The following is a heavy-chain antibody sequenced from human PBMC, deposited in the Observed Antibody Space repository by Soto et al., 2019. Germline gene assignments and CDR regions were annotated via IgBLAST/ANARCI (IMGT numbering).Heavy chain of an antibody. CDR1: GGSISSGGYY. V-gene: IGHV4-31*03. D-gene: IGHD1-1*01. CDR2: MYYSGST. J-gene: IGHJ4*02. CDR3: ARGRMATTHLDY. Sequence: SETLSLTCTVSGGSISSGGYYWSWIRQHPGKGLEWIGYMYYSGSTHYSPSLKSRVTISGDTSKNQFSLKMRSVTAADTAVYYCARGRMATTHLDYWGQGTLVTVAS.